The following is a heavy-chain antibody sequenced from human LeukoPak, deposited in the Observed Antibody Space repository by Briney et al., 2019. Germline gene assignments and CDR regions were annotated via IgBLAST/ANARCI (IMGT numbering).Heavy chain of an antibody. J-gene: IGHJ6*02. CDR2: INYNGEDI. Sequence: SETLSLTCTASGGSLSGYLWSWIRQHPGKGLEWIVEINYNGEDINYNPSLQSRVTISVDTSTQQFALKLNSVTAADTAVYFCTRSGLTGMRKYPRPDYYYYGMDVWGQGTAVTVSS. V-gene: IGHV4-34*01. D-gene: IGHD2-2*01. CDR1: GGSLSGYL. CDR3: TRSGLTGMRKYPRPDYYYYGMDV.